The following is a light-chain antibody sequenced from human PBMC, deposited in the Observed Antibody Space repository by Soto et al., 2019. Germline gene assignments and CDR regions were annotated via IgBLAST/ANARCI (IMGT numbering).Light chain of an antibody. CDR2: AAF. CDR1: QSISRY. V-gene: IGKV1-39*01. CDR3: QQSYSTPYT. J-gene: IGKJ2*01. Sequence: DIQMTQSPSSLSASVGDRVTITCRASQSISRYLNWYQQKVGKAPELLIYAAFSLRSGVPSRFSGSGSGTDFTLTISCLQPEDFATYHCQQSYSTPYTFGQGTKLQIK.